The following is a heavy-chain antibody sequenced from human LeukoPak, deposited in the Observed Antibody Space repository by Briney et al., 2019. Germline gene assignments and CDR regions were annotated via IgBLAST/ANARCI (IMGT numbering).Heavy chain of an antibody. D-gene: IGHD3-9*01. CDR3: ARGYDILTGYYREFDY. J-gene: IGHJ4*02. V-gene: IGHV1-24*01. Sequence: ASVKVSCKVSGYTLTELSMHWVRQAPGKGLEWMGGFDPEDGETIYAQKFQGRVTITADESTSTAYMELSSPRSEDTAVYYCARGYDILTGYYREFDYWGQGTLVTVSS. CDR1: GYTLTELS. CDR2: FDPEDGET.